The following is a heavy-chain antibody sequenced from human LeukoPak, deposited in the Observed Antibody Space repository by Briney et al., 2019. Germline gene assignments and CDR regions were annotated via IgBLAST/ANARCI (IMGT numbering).Heavy chain of an antibody. CDR1: GYTFGTYW. CDR3: ASARDGNFYWDY. CDR2: IRLRDSLT. V-gene: IGHV5-51*01. Sequence: GESLKISCQLSGYTFGTYWIGWVRQMPGKGLEWMGIIRLRDSLTYYSPSWQGQVIISDDKSISTAYLQWNSLTASDSGIYYCASARDGNFYWDYWAQGTLVTVAS. D-gene: IGHD3-9*01. J-gene: IGHJ4*02.